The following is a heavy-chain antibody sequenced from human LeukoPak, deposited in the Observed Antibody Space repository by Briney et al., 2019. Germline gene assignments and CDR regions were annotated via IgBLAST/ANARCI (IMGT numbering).Heavy chain of an antibody. CDR1: GFTFSDYY. CDR2: ISSSGSTI. J-gene: IGHJ4*02. CDR3: AGDRNWNDRFDY. V-gene: IGHV3-11*01. D-gene: IGHD1-1*01. Sequence: GGSLRLSCAASGFTFSDYYMSWIRQAPGKGLEWVSYISSSGSTIYYADSVKGRFTISRDNAKNSLYLQMNSLRAEDTAVYYCAGDRNWNDRFDYWGQGTLVTVSS.